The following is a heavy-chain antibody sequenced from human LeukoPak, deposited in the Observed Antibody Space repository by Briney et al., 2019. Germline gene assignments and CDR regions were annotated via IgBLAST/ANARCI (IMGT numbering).Heavy chain of an antibody. CDR3: AELGITMIGGV. Sequence: GGSLRLSCAASGFIFSIYSMNWVRQAPGKGLEWISSISSSDGTIYDADSVKGRFTISRDNAKNSLYLQMNSLRAEDTAVYYCAELGITMIGGVWGKGTTVTISS. CDR2: ISSSDGTI. CDR1: GFIFSIYS. J-gene: IGHJ6*04. V-gene: IGHV3-48*04. D-gene: IGHD3-10*02.